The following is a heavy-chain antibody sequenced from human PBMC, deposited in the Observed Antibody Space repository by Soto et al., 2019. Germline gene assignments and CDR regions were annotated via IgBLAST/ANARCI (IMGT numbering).Heavy chain of an antibody. J-gene: IGHJ6*03. V-gene: IGHV1-8*01. CDR3: ARERNYKGYYYMDV. D-gene: IGHD1-7*01. Sequence: ASVKVSCKASGYTFTSYDINWVRQATGQGLEWMGWMNPNSGNTGYAQKFQGRVTMTRNTSISTAYMELSSLRSEETAVYYCARERNYKGYYYMDVCGKGNTVTVSS. CDR2: MNPNSGNT. CDR1: GYTFTSYD.